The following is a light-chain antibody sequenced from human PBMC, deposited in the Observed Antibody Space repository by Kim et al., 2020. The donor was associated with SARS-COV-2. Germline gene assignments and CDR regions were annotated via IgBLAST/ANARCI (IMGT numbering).Light chain of an antibody. V-gene: IGKV3-11*01. CDR1: QSVNNY. Sequence: SLSPGERAPPSCRASQSVNNYLAWYQQKPGQAPRLRIYDASNRATGIPARFSGRGSGTDFTLTISSLEPEDFVVYYCQQRLSWPLTFGQGTKLEI. CDR3: QQRLSWPLT. CDR2: DAS. J-gene: IGKJ2*01.